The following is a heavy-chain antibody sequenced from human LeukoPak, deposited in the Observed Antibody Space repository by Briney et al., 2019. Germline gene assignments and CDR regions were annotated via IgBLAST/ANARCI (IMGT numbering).Heavy chain of an antibody. CDR3: ARGPRQLDY. CDR1: GGSFSGYY. J-gene: IGHJ4*02. Sequence: SETLSLTCAVYGGSFSGYYWSWIRQPPGKGLEWIGEINHSGSTNYNPSLKSRVTISVDTYKNQFSLKLSSVTAADTAVYYCARGPRQLDYWGQGTLVTVSS. CDR2: INHSGST. V-gene: IGHV4-34*01. D-gene: IGHD5-18*01.